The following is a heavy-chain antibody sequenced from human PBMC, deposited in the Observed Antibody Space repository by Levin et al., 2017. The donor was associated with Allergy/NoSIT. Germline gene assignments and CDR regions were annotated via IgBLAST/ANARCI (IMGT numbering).Heavy chain of an antibody. CDR2: INHSGST. CDR3: ARGYCSGGSCYFDY. D-gene: IGHD2-15*01. Sequence: PSETLSLTCAVYGGSFSGYYWSWIRQPPGKGLEWIGEINHSGSTNYNPSLKSRVTISVDTSKNQFSLKLSSVTAADTAVYYCARGYCSGGSCYFDYWGQGTLVTVSS. V-gene: IGHV4-34*01. CDR1: GGSFSGYY. J-gene: IGHJ4*02.